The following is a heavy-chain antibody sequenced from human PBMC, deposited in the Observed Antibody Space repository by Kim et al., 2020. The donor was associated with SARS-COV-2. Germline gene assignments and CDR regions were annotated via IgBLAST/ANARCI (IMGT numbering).Heavy chain of an antibody. CDR1: GFTFSSYW. J-gene: IGHJ6*02. V-gene: IGHV3-7*03. Sequence: GGSLRLSCAASGFTFSSYWMSWVRQAPGKGLEWVANIKQDGSEKYYVDSVKGRFTISRDNAKNSLYLQMNSLRAEDTAVYYCARDSYGGGLGYYYYGMDVWGQGTTVTVSS. D-gene: IGHD2-21*01. CDR3: ARDSYGGGLGYYYYGMDV. CDR2: IKQDGSEK.